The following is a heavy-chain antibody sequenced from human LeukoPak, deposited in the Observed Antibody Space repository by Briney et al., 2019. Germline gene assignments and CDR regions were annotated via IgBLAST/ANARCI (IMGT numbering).Heavy chain of an antibody. CDR3: AKELRYCSSTSCRMGLDY. CDR1: GFTFSSYW. V-gene: IGHV3-74*01. J-gene: IGHJ4*02. CDR2: INSDGSST. D-gene: IGHD2-2*01. Sequence: GGSLRLSCAASGFTFSSYWMHWVRQAPGKGLVWVSRINSDGSSTSYADSVKGRFTISRDNAKNTLYLQMNSLRAEDTAMYYCAKELRYCSSTSCRMGLDYWGQGTLVTVSS.